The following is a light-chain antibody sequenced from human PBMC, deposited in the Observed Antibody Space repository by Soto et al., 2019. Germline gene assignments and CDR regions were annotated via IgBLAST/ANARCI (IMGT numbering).Light chain of an antibody. CDR3: QQRSSWPRLT. V-gene: IGKV3-11*01. Sequence: EIVLTQSPATLSLSPGERATLSCRASQSVRSYLAWYQQRPGQAPRLLIYDASNRATGIPARFSGSGSGTDFTLTISSLEPDDFVVYYCQQRSSWPRLTFGGGTKVEIK. J-gene: IGKJ4*01. CDR1: QSVRSY. CDR2: DAS.